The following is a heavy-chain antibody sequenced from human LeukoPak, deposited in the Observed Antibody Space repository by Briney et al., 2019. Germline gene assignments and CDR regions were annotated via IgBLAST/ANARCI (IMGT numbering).Heavy chain of an antibody. Sequence: PGGSLRLSCAASGFTFSSYAMSWVRQAPGKGLEWVSAISGSGGSTYYADSVKGRFTISRDNSKNTPYLQMNSLRAEDTAVYYCAKAPLGYYDSSGYFDYWGQGTLVTVSS. J-gene: IGHJ4*02. D-gene: IGHD3-22*01. CDR1: GFTFSSYA. V-gene: IGHV3-23*01. CDR3: AKAPLGYYDSSGYFDY. CDR2: ISGSGGST.